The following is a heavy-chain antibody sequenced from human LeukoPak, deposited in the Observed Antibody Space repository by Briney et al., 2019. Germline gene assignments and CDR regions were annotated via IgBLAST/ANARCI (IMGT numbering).Heavy chain of an antibody. V-gene: IGHV3-23*01. CDR2: ISGSGGST. D-gene: IGHD3-9*01. Sequence: GGSLRLSCAASGFTFSSYAMSWVRQAPGKGLEWVPAISGSGGSTYYADSVKGRFTISRDNSKNTLYLQMNSLRAEDTAVYYCACKYYDILTGYYSFDYWGQGTLVTVSS. CDR3: ACKYYDILTGYYSFDY. J-gene: IGHJ4*02. CDR1: GFTFSSYA.